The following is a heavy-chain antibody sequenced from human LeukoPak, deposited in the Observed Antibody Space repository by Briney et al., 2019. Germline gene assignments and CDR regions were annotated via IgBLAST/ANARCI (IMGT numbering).Heavy chain of an antibody. D-gene: IGHD1-26*01. CDR3: AKDGAQPGFFFDS. Sequence: PGGSLRLSCEGSGFTFTDYALSWVRQAPGKGLEWVSAVTDSGGDTLYADSVRGRFTIYRDNLRNILYLQMHDLRVDDTAVYFCAKDGAQPGFFFDSWGQGALVTVSS. CDR2: VTDSGGDT. CDR1: GFTFTDYA. V-gene: IGHV3-23*01. J-gene: IGHJ4*02.